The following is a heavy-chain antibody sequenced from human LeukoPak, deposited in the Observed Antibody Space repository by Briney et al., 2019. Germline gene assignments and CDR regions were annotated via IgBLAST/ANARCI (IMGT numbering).Heavy chain of an antibody. CDR2: IIPIFGTA. V-gene: IGHV1-69*13. D-gene: IGHD7-27*01. CDR1: GYTFTGYY. J-gene: IGHJ4*02. Sequence: SVKVSCKASGYTFTGYYMHWVRQAPGQGLEWMGGIIPIFGTANYAQKFQGRVTITADESTSTAYMELSSLRSEDTAVYYCARVTPLGIDYWGQGTLVTVSS. CDR3: ARVTPLGIDY.